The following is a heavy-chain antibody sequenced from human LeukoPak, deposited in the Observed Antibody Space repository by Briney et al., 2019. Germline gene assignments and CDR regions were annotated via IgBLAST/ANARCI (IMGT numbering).Heavy chain of an antibody. Sequence: SQTLSLTCSVSGDSVTGGLYYWSWIRQPAGKGLEWIGHIFSSGSTTYNPSLMSRVTISVDTSNNQFSLKLTSVTAADTAVYYCARDSRLAAPDYWGQGTLVTVSS. CDR2: IFSSGST. J-gene: IGHJ4*02. CDR1: GDSVTGGLYY. CDR3: ARDSRLAAPDY. D-gene: IGHD6-25*01. V-gene: IGHV4-61*09.